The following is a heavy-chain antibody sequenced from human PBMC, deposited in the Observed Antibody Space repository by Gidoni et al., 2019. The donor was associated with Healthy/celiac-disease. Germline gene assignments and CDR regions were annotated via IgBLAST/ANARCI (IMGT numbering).Heavy chain of an antibody. CDR2: RSYDGSNK. J-gene: IGHJ6*02. D-gene: IGHD6-19*01. Sequence: QVPLVESGGGVVQPGRSLGLPCAAPGFPFSSYGMPWVRPAPGKGLEWVAVRSYDGSNKYYADSVKGRFTISRDNSKNTLYLQMNSLRAEDTAVYYCAKVLPAQWLVGGHFPYYGMDVWGQGTTVTVSS. CDR3: AKVLPAQWLVGGHFPYYGMDV. CDR1: GFPFSSYG. V-gene: IGHV3-30*18.